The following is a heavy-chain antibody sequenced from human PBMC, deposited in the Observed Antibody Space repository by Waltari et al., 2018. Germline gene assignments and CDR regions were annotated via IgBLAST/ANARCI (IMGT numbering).Heavy chain of an antibody. Sequence: EVQLVESGGGLVKPGGSLRLSCADSGFTSSSFSMSWVRQAPGKGLEGVSSISSSSSYIYYADSVKGRFTISRDNAKNSLYLQMNSLRAEDTAVYYCARGYMTTVTTLGYWGQGTLVTVSS. CDR2: ISSSSSYI. V-gene: IGHV3-21*01. D-gene: IGHD4-17*01. J-gene: IGHJ4*02. CDR1: GFTSSSFS. CDR3: ARGYMTTVTTLGY.